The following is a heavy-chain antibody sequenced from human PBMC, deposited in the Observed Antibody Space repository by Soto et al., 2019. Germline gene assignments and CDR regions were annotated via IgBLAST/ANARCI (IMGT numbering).Heavy chain of an antibody. D-gene: IGHD2-2*01. CDR3: ARYCSSTSCYSWFDP. V-gene: IGHV4-31*03. CDR2: IYYSGST. Sequence: SETLSLTCTVSGGSISSGGYYWSWIRQHPGKGLEWIGYIYYSGSTYYNPSLKSRVTISVDTSKNQFSLKLSSVTAADTAVYNWARYCSSTSCYSWFDPWGQETLVTVSP. J-gene: IGHJ5*02. CDR1: GGSISSGGYY.